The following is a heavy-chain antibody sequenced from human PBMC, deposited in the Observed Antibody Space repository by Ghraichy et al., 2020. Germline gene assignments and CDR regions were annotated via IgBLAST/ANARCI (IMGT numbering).Heavy chain of an antibody. CDR3: AREIVWREKGTYYYGMDV. CDR2: INHSGST. Sequence: SETLSLTCAVYGGSFSGYYWSWIRQPPGKGLEWIGEINHSGSTNYNPSLKSRVTISVDTSKNQFSLKLSSMTAADTAVYYCAREIVWREKGTYYYGMDVWGQGTTVTVSS. D-gene: IGHD2/OR15-2a*01. V-gene: IGHV4-34*01. J-gene: IGHJ6*02. CDR1: GGSFSGYY.